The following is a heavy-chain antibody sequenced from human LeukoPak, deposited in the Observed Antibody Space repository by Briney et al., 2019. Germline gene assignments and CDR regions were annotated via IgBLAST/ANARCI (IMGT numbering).Heavy chain of an antibody. J-gene: IGHJ4*02. CDR1: GGSISSGGYY. CDR2: INHSGST. V-gene: IGHV4-39*07. D-gene: IGHD4-17*01. Sequence: SETLSLTCTVSGGSISSGGYYWSWIRQPPGKGLEWIGEINHSGSTNYNPSLKSRVTISVDTSKDQFSLKLSSVTAADTAVYYCARGRGVTTPKFDYWGQGTLVTVSS. CDR3: ARGRGVTTPKFDY.